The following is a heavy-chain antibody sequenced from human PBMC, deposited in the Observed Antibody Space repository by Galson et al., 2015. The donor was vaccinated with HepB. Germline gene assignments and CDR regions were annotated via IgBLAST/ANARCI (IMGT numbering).Heavy chain of an antibody. CDR2: INPDNANT. J-gene: IGHJ4*02. CDR1: GYTFTSYA. Sequence: VKVSCKASGYTFTSYAIHWVRQAPGQRLEWMGCINPDNANTKNSQNFQGRVTFTGDTSARTAYMELTSLRSEDTAVYYCARDRSQGLDYWGQGTLVTVSS. CDR3: ARDRSQGLDY. D-gene: IGHD3/OR15-3a*01. V-gene: IGHV1-3*01.